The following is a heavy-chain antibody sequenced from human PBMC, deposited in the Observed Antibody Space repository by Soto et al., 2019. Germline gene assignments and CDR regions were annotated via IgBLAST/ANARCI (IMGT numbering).Heavy chain of an antibody. CDR1: GFTFSSYG. Sequence: GGSLRLSCAASGFTFSSYGMHWVRQAPGKGLEWVAVISYDGSNKYYADSVKGRFTISRDNSKNTLYLQMNSLRAEDTAVYYCAKDPYYDFWSGYPGHYYYYYGMDVWGQGTTVTVSS. CDR2: ISYDGSNK. J-gene: IGHJ6*02. CDR3: AKDPYYDFWSGYPGHYYYYYGMDV. D-gene: IGHD3-3*01. V-gene: IGHV3-30*18.